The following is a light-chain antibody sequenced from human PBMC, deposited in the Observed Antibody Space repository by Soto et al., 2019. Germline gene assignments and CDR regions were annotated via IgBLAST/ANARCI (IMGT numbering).Light chain of an antibody. J-gene: IGKJ1*01. CDR3: HQCGNSWWT. CDR2: GAS. CDR1: QTVSSTY. Sequence: TLSCRASQTVSSTYLVWYRQKPGQAPRLLIYGASSRAPGVSDRFSGSGSGTDFTLTISRLEPEDFAVYYCHQCGNSWWTFGQGTKVDIK. V-gene: IGKV3-20*01.